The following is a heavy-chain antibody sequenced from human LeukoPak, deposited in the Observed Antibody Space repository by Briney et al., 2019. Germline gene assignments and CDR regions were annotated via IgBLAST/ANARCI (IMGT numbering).Heavy chain of an antibody. V-gene: IGHV3-21*01. CDR3: ARGRYYCSGSYYKGVDY. J-gene: IGHJ4*02. CDR1: GFTFSSYS. CDR2: ISSSSSYI. Sequence: GGSLRLSCAASGFTFSSYSMNWVRQAPGKGLEWVSSISSSSSYIYYAASVKGRFTISRDNAKNSLYLQMNSLRAEDTAVYYCARGRYYCSGSYYKGVDYWGQGTLVTVSS. D-gene: IGHD3-10*01.